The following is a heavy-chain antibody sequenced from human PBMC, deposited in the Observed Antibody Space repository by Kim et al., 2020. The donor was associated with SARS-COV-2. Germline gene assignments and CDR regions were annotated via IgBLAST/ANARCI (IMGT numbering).Heavy chain of an antibody. CDR2: INHSGST. Sequence: SETLSLTCAVYGGSFSGYYWSWIRQPPGKGLEWIGEINHSGSTNYNPSLKSRVTISVDTSKNQFSLKLSSVTAADTAVYYCARGTLYYDFWSGYDYFDY. J-gene: IGHJ4*01. CDR1: GGSFSGYY. D-gene: IGHD3-3*01. V-gene: IGHV4-34*01. CDR3: ARGTLYYDFWSGYDYFDY.